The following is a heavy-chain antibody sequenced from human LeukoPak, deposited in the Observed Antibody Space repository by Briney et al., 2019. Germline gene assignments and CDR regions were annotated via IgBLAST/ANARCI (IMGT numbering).Heavy chain of an antibody. CDR3: AKVGSSGWYYSDY. Sequence: PGGSLRLSCAASGFTFSSYAMSWVRQAPGKGLEWVSAISGSGGSTYYADSVKGRSTISRDNSKNTLYLQMNSLRAEDTAVYYCAKVGSSGWYYSDYWGQGTLVTVSS. V-gene: IGHV3-23*01. CDR2: ISGSGGST. J-gene: IGHJ4*02. CDR1: GFTFSSYA. D-gene: IGHD6-19*01.